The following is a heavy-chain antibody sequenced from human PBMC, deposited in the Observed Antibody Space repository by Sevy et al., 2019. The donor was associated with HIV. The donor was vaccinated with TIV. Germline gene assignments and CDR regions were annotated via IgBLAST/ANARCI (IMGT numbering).Heavy chain of an antibody. V-gene: IGHV4-31*03. Sequence: SETLSLTCTVSGGSISSGGYYWSWIRQHPGKGLEWIGYIYYSGSTYYNPSLKSRVTISVDTSKNQFSLKLSSVTAADTAGYYCAREYYYDSSGYTPPGYWGQGTLVTVSS. D-gene: IGHD3-22*01. CDR2: IYYSGST. CDR1: GGSISSGGYY. CDR3: AREYYYDSSGYTPPGY. J-gene: IGHJ4*02.